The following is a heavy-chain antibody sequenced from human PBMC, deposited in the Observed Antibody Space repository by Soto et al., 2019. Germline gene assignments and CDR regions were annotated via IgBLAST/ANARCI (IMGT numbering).Heavy chain of an antibody. J-gene: IGHJ4*02. CDR1: GYTFTSFD. V-gene: IGHV1-8*01. Sequence: QVQLVQSGAEVKKPGASVKVSCKASGYTFTSFDINWVRQATGQGLERMGWMNPNSGNTGYAQKFQGRVTMTRNTSISTAYMELSSLRSEDTAIYYCARAYTWGISATGTWGQGTLVTVSS. CDR2: MNPNSGNT. CDR3: ARAYTWGISATGT. D-gene: IGHD6-13*01.